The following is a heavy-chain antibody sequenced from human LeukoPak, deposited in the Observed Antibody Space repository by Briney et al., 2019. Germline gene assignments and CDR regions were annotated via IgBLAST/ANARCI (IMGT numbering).Heavy chain of an antibody. V-gene: IGHV5-51*01. D-gene: IGHD2-2*01. J-gene: IGHJ4*02. CDR3: ARAGVQDIVVVPAAIDY. CDR2: IYPGDSDT. Sequence: PGESLKISCKGSGYSFTSYWIGWVRQMPGKGLEWMGIIYPGDSDTRYSPSFQGQVTISADKSISTAYPQWSSLKAPDTAMYYCARAGVQDIVVVPAAIDYWGQGTLVTVSS. CDR1: GYSFTSYW.